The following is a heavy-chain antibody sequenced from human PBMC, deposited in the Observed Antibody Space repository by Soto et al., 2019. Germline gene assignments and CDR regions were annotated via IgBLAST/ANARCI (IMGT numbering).Heavy chain of an antibody. CDR1: GFTFNSYA. CDR2: ISISSSYI. V-gene: IGHV3-21*01. D-gene: IGHD6-19*01. CDR3: ARVQLKRIAVAGRSDY. J-gene: IGHJ4*02. Sequence: PGGSLRLSCAASGFTFNSYAMCWVRQAPGKEMERVSSISISSSYIYYADSVKGRFTISRDNAKNSLYLQMNSLRAEDTAVYYCARVQLKRIAVAGRSDYWGQGTLVTVSS.